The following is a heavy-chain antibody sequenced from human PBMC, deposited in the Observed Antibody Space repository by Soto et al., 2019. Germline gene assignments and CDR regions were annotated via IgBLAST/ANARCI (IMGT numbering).Heavy chain of an antibody. CDR2: ISYDGGLQ. CDR3: VSDRGYGHASVPYS. J-gene: IGHJ4*02. V-gene: IGHV3-30*13. D-gene: IGHD5-18*01. CDR1: GFTFTSYG. Sequence: QAHLVESGGGVVQPGRSLRLSCAASGFTFTSYGMHWVRQAPGTRLEWVAVISYDGGLQHYADSAKGRFTISRDNSKNRVLLQMNSLRAEDTAVYYCVSDRGYGHASVPYSWGQGTLVSVSS.